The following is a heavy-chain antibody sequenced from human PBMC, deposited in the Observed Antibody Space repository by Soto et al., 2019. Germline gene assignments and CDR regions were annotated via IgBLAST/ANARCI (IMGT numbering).Heavy chain of an antibody. CDR2: ICDSGST. Sequence: PAETLSLTCTVSGGSISSGGYYWSWIRQHPGKGREWIGYICDSGSTYYNPSLKSRVTISVDTSKNQFSLKLSSVTAADTAVYYCARYCSSTSCLNWFDPWGQGTLVTVSS. CDR3: ARYCSSTSCLNWFDP. CDR1: GGSISSGGYY. V-gene: IGHV4-31*03. J-gene: IGHJ5*02. D-gene: IGHD2-2*01.